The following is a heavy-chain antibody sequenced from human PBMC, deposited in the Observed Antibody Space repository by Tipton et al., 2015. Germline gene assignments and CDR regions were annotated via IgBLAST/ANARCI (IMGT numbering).Heavy chain of an antibody. V-gene: IGHV4-59*08. Sequence: LRLSCAASGFTFSNYYMSWIRQPPGKGLEWIGYISYSGSTHYNPSFKSRVTMSRDTSKNQFSLKLTSVTAADTAVYYCACQDYDSLTRDYQTVDYWGQGTLVTVSS. CDR2: ISYSGST. J-gene: IGHJ4*02. CDR3: ACQDYDSLTRDYQTVDY. CDR1: GFTFSNYY. D-gene: IGHD3-9*01.